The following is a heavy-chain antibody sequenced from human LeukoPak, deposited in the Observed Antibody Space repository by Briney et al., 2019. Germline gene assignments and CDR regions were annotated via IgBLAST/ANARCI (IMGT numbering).Heavy chain of an antibody. J-gene: IGHJ5*02. D-gene: IGHD6-25*01. V-gene: IGHV4-30-4*01. CDR3: ARVAAHWFDP. Sequence: PSQTLSLTCTVSGGSISSGDYYWSWIRQPPRKGLEWIGFVYYRGNTYYNPSLKSRVTISIDTVKDQFSLRLNSVTAADTAVYYCARVAAHWFDPWGQGTLVTVSS. CDR2: VYYRGNT. CDR1: GGSISSGDYY.